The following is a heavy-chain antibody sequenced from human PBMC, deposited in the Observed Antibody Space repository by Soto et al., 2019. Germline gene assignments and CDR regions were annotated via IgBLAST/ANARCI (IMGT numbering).Heavy chain of an antibody. V-gene: IGHV4-39*01. Sequence: SETLSLTCSVSGGFVSSSSYSWGWIRQSPGKGLEWIGTMYSSENTYYNPSLLSRVTISVDTSKNEFSLRLSSVTAADTAVYYCARLNGYCISTNCHGHYVMDVWGQGTTVTVSS. D-gene: IGHD2-2*03. CDR3: ARLNGYCISTNCHGHYVMDV. CDR2: MYSSENT. CDR1: GGFVSSSSYS. J-gene: IGHJ6*02.